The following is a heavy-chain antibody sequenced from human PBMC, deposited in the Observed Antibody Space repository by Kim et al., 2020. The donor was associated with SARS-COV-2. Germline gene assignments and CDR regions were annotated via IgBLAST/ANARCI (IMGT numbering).Heavy chain of an antibody. CDR1: GFTFSSYW. CDR3: ARFCDDSSSWYDY. J-gene: IGHJ4*02. V-gene: IGHV3-7*01. D-gene: IGHD6-13*01. Sequence: GGSLRLSCAASGFTFSSYWMSWVRQAPGKGLEWVANIKQDGSEKYYVDSVKGRFTISRDNAKNSLYLQMNSLRAEDTAVYYCARFCDDSSSWYDYWGQGNLVTVSS. CDR2: IKQDGSEK.